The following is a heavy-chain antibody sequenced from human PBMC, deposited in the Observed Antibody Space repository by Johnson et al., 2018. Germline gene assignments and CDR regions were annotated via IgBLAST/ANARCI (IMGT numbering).Heavy chain of an antibody. CDR2: ISANGGST. CDR3: AKDRNSYGSGPPNWLDP. J-gene: IGHJ5*02. D-gene: IGHD3-10*01. V-gene: IGHV3-23*04. Sequence: EVQLVESGGGFVQPVGSLRLSCVASGFIFNSYAMSWVRQAPGKGLEWVATISANGGSTYYADSVKGRFTISRDISKNTMYLQMTSLRAEDTAIYYCAKDRNSYGSGPPNWLDPWGQGSLVTVSS. CDR1: GFIFNSYA.